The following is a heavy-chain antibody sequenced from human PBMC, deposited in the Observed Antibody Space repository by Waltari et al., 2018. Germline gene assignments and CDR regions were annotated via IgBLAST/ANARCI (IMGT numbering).Heavy chain of an antibody. CDR1: GGSFSNYA. V-gene: IGHV1-69*10. D-gene: IGHD3-16*02. Sequence: QVQLVQSGAEEKKPESSVKVSCKASGGSFSNYAFNWVRQAPGQGLEWVGLIIPILGLTNYAENFQGRVTIVADKSTGTVHMELSSLKYDDTAIYYCAREIERGIADQWGQGTLVTVSS. J-gene: IGHJ4*02. CDR3: AREIERGIADQ. CDR2: IIPILGLT.